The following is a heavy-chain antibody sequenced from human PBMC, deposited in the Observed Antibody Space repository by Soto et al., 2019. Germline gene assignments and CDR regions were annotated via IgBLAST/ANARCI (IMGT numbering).Heavy chain of an antibody. J-gene: IGHJ4*02. CDR2: IGTAGDT. D-gene: IGHD6-19*01. V-gene: IGHV3-13*04. CDR3: AKGGRQWLVTSDFNY. Sequence: PGGSLRLSCAASGFTFSSYDMYWVRQATGKGLEWVSAIGTAGDTYYPGSVKGRFTISRENAKNSLYLQMNSLRAGDTAVYYCAKGGRQWLVTSDFNYWGQGALVTVSS. CDR1: GFTFSSYD.